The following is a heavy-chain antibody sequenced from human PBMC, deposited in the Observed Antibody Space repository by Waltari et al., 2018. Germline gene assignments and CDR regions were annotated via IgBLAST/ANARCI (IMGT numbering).Heavy chain of an antibody. D-gene: IGHD6-13*01. V-gene: IGHV3-21*01. J-gene: IGHJ3*02. CDR2: ISSSSSYI. CDR1: GFTFSSYS. Sequence: GFTFSSYSMNWVRQAPGKGLEWVSSISSSSSYIYYADSVKGRFTISRDNAKNSLYLQMNSLRAEDTAVYYCARRGLVPAFDIWGQGTMVTVSS. CDR3: ARRGLVPAFDI.